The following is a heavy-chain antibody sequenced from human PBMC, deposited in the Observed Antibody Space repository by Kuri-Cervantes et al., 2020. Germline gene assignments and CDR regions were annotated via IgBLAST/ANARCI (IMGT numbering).Heavy chain of an antibody. J-gene: IGHJ3*02. CDR1: GFTFSSYE. Sequence: GESLKISCAASGFTFSSYEMNWVRQAPGKGLEWVSHISSSGSTIFYADSVKGRFTIFRDNAKNSLYLQMNSLRAEDTAVYYCARDRTNDYDFWSGYRGGAFDIWGQGTMVTVSS. V-gene: IGHV3-48*03. CDR2: ISSSGSTI. D-gene: IGHD3-3*01. CDR3: ARDRTNDYDFWSGYRGGAFDI.